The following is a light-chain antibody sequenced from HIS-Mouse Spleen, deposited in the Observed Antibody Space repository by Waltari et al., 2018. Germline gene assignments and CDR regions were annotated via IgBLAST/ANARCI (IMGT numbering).Light chain of an antibody. J-gene: IGLJ2*01. CDR3: YSTDSSGNHRV. CDR2: EDS. Sequence: SYELTQPPSVSVSPGQTARHTCSGDALPKKYAYWYQQKSGQAPVLVIYEDSKRPSGIPERFAGSSSGTMATLTISGAQVEDEVDYYWYSTDSSGNHRVFGGGTKLTVL. V-gene: IGLV3-10*01. CDR1: ALPKKY.